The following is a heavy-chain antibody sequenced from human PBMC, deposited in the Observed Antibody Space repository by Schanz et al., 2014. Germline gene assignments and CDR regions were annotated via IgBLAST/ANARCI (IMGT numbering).Heavy chain of an antibody. J-gene: IGHJ6*02. D-gene: IGHD2-2*01. CDR1: GFTVSSNY. V-gene: IGHV3-66*01. CDR2: IYSGGNT. CDR3: ARSPRDIVVVPAARYPLYYYYGMDV. Sequence: EVQLVESGGGLVQPWGSLRLSCAASGFTVSSNYMSWVRQAPGKGLEWVSVIYSGGNTYYADSVKGRFTVSRDNSKNTLYLQMNSLRAGDTAVYYCARSPRDIVVVPAARYPLYYYYGMDVWGQGTTVTVSS.